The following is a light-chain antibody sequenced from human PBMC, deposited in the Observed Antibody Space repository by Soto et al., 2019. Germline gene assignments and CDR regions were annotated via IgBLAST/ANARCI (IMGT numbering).Light chain of an antibody. J-gene: IGLJ1*01. CDR2: EVN. CDR3: ISYTGSSTSYV. Sequence: QSALTQPASLSGSPGQSITISCTGTSSDIGAYDYVSWFQQHPGKAPKLMISEVNNRPSGVSNRFSGSKSGNTAYLTISGLQAGDEADYYCISYTGSSTSYVFGTGTKGTVL. CDR1: SSDIGAYDY. V-gene: IGLV2-14*01.